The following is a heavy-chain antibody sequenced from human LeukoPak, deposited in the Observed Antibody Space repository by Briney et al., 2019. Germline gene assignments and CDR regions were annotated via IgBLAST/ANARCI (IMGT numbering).Heavy chain of an antibody. V-gene: IGHV1-46*01. CDR3: AREGFPPKISDFWSGLGPYDYGLDV. D-gene: IGHD3-3*01. J-gene: IGHJ6*02. CDR1: GYTFTSYY. CDR2: INPSGGST. Sequence: ASVKVSCKASGYTFTSYYLHWVRQAPGQGLEWMGIINPSGGSTSYTQKFQGRVTMTRDTSTSTVYMELSSLRSEDTAVYYCAREGFPPKISDFWSGLGPYDYGLDVWGQGTTVTVSS.